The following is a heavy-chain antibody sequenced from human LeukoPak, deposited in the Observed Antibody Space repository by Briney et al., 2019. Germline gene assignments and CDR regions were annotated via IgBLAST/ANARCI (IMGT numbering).Heavy chain of an antibody. CDR2: IESDGSDT. CDR3: ARDYSTTWYNWFDP. V-gene: IGHV3-74*01. J-gene: IGHJ5*02. Sequence: QTGGSLRLSCAASGFTFSSYWMYWVRQAPGKGLEWVPRIESDGSDTSYADSVKGRFTISRDNAKSTLYLQMNSLRAEDTAVYYCARDYSTTWYNWFDPWGQGTLVTVSS. D-gene: IGHD2/OR15-2a*01. CDR1: GFTFSSYW.